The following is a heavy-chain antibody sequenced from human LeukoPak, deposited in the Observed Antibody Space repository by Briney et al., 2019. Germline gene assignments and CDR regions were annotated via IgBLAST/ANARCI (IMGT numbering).Heavy chain of an antibody. V-gene: IGHV4-34*01. CDR1: GGSFSGYY. CDR2: INHSGST. Sequence: SETLSLTRAVYGGSFSGYYWSWIRQPPGKGLEWIGEINHSGSTNYNPSLKSRVTISVDTSKNQFSLKLSSVTAADTAVYYCASSRYYDILTNYWVYYFDNWGQGALVTVSS. D-gene: IGHD3-9*01. J-gene: IGHJ4*02. CDR3: ASSRYYDILTNYWVYYFDN.